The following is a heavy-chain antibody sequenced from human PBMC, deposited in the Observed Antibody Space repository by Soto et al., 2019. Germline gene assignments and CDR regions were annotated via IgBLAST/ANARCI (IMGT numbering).Heavy chain of an antibody. CDR1: GFTFSSYS. J-gene: IGHJ6*02. D-gene: IGHD3-9*01. V-gene: IGHV3-48*04. CDR2: ISSSSTI. CDR3: ARDQRYFDWLLSYYYYGMDV. Sequence: GGSLRISCAASGFTFSSYSMNWVRQAPGKGLEWVSYISSSSTIYYADSVKGRFAISRDNAKNSLYLQMNSLRAEDTAVYYCARDQRYFDWLLSYYYYGMDVWGQGTTVTVSS.